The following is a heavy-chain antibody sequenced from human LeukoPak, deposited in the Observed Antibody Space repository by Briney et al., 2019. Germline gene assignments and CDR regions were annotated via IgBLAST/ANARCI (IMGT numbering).Heavy chain of an antibody. J-gene: IGHJ4*02. V-gene: IGHV1-24*01. D-gene: IGHD3-9*01. CDR2: FDPEDGET. Sequence: GASVKVSCKVSGYTLTELSMHWVRQAPGKGLEWMGGFDPEDGETIYAQKFQGRVTMTEDTSTDTAYMELRSLRSDDTAVYYCARDPPKTRYFDWLLPPEDPFDYWGQGTLVTVSS. CDR3: ARDPPKTRYFDWLLPPEDPFDY. CDR1: GYTLTELS.